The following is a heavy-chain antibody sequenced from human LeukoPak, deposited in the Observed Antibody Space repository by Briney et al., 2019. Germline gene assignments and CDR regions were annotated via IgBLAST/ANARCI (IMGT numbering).Heavy chain of an antibody. CDR3: ARDNERGSYRGGTDY. J-gene: IGHJ4*02. CDR1: GYTFTTYP. Sequence: ASVTVSCTASGYTFTTYPMNWVRQAPGQGLEWMGWINTNTGNPTYAQGFTGRFVFSLDTSVSTAYLQISSLKPEDTAVYFCARDNERGSYRGGTDYWGQGTLVTVSS. D-gene: IGHD3-16*01. CDR2: INTNTGNP. V-gene: IGHV7-4-1*02.